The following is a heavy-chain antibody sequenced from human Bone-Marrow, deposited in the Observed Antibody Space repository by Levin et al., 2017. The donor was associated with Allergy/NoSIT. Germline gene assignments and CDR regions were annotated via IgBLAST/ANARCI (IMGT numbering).Heavy chain of an antibody. CDR3: AGDRAEYDILTGYLN. CDR1: GFTVRSSY. CDR2: IYSDGTT. V-gene: IGHV3-53*01. J-gene: IGHJ4*02. Sequence: GESLKISCAASGFTVRSSYMSWVRQSPGKGLEWVSMIYSDGTTLYADSVKGRFTISRDTSKNTVSLQMTSLRADDTAKYYGAGDRAEYDILTGYLNWGQGTQVTVSS. D-gene: IGHD3-9*01.